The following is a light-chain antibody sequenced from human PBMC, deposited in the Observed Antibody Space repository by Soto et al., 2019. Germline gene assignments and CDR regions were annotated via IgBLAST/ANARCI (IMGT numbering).Light chain of an antibody. J-gene: IGLJ3*02. CDR1: SSDVGDYNY. V-gene: IGLV2-11*01. CDR3: CSYAGSYTWV. CDR2: DVS. Sequence: QSALTQPRSVSGSPGQSVTMSCTGTSSDVGDYNYVSWYQQHPGKAPKLMIFDVSKRPSGVPDRFSGSKSGNTASLTISGLQAEYEADYYCCSYAGSYTWVFGGGTKLTVL.